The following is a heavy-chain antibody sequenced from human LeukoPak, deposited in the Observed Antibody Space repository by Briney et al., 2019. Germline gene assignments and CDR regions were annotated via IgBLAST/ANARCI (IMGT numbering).Heavy chain of an antibody. V-gene: IGHV5-51*01. CDR1: GYSFTSYW. Sequence: GESLKISCKGSGYSFTSYWIGWVRQMPGKGLEWMGIIYPGDSDTRYSPSFQGQVTISADKSISTAYLQWSSLKASDTAMYYCATLEYYYDSSGYSYFDYWGQGTLVTVSS. CDR3: ATLEYYYDSSGYSYFDY. CDR2: IYPGDSDT. D-gene: IGHD3-22*01. J-gene: IGHJ4*02.